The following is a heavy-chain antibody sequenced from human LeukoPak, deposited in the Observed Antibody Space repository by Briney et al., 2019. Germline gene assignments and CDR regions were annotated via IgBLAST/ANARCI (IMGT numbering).Heavy chain of an antibody. CDR3: ARVREQQLVRGGYFDY. V-gene: IGHV3-30-3*01. CDR2: ISYDGSNK. J-gene: IGHJ4*02. CDR1: GFTFSNHA. D-gene: IGHD6-13*01. Sequence: GGSLRLSCTASGFTFSNHAISWVRQAPGKGLEWVAVISYDGSNKYYADSVKGRFTISRDNSKNTPYLQMNSLRAEDTAVYYCARVREQQLVRGGYFDYWGQGTLVTVSS.